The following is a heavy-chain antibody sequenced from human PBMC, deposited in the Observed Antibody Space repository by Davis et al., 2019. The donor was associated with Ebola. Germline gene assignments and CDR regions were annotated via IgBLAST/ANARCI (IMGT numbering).Heavy chain of an antibody. V-gene: IGHV1-69*13. J-gene: IGHJ6*04. D-gene: IGHD3-22*01. CDR2: IIPIFGTA. CDR1: GGTFSSYA. Sequence: SVKVSCKASGGTFSSYAISWVRQAPGQGLEWMGGIIPIFGTANYAQKFQGRVTITADESTSTAYMELSSLRSEDTAVYYCARDRGALITSGMDVWGKGTTVTVSS. CDR3: ARDRGALITSGMDV.